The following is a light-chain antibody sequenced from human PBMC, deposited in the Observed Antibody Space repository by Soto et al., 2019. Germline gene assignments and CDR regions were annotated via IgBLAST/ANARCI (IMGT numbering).Light chain of an antibody. Sequence: IQLTQSPSSLSASVGDRVTITCRASQDIAIYLAWYQQKPREAPKLLIYAASTLYGGVPSRFSGSGSGTDFALTITSLQAEDFATSYCQQLRMYPSTFGGGTKVEIK. CDR2: AAS. J-gene: IGKJ4*01. V-gene: IGKV1-9*01. CDR1: QDIAIY. CDR3: QQLRMYPST.